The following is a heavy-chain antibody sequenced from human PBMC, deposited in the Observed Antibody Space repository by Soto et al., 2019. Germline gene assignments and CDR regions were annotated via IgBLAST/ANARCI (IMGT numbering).Heavy chain of an antibody. CDR2: ISAYNGNT. CDR1: GYTFTSYG. Sequence: ASVKVSCKASGYTFTSYGISWVRQAPGQGLEWMGWISAYNGNTNYAQKLQGRVTMTTDTSTSTAYMELRSLRSDDTAVYYCARDSGEIGRYPDYYSYGMDVWGQGTTVTLSS. D-gene: IGHD1-26*01. J-gene: IGHJ6*02. CDR3: ARDSGEIGRYPDYYSYGMDV. V-gene: IGHV1-18*01.